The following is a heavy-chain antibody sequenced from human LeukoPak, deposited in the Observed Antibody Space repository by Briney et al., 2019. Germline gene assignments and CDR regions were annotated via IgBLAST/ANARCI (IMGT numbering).Heavy chain of an antibody. D-gene: IGHD3-22*01. CDR1: GGPISRYY. Sequence: SETLSLTCTVSGGPISRYYWSWLRQPPGKGLEWIGYIYYSGSTTYNPSLKSRVTISVDTSKNQFSLKLSSVTAADTAVYYCARLYYDSSGYYYFDYWGQGTLVTVSS. CDR2: IYYSGST. CDR3: ARLYYDSSGYYYFDY. J-gene: IGHJ4*02. V-gene: IGHV4-59*08.